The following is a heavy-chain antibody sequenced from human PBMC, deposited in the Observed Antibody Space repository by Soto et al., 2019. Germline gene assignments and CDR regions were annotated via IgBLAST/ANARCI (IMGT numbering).Heavy chain of an antibody. J-gene: IGHJ2*01. CDR2: INPRISRA. Sequence: QVQLVQSGAEVKKPGGSVKLSCHTSGYTLANYDLHWVRQAPGQGLEWMAMINPRISRANCAQKLQGRATATRDTPGATVVLELNSLASGDTAVYYCARPAANMLFPSYDVWGRGTLVSVS. D-gene: IGHD2-8*01. CDR1: GYTLANYD. CDR3: ARPAANMLFPSYDV. V-gene: IGHV1-46*04.